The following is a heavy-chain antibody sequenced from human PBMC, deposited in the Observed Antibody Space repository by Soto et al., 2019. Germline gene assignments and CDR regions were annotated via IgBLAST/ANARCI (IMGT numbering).Heavy chain of an antibody. CDR1: GFTFSSYG. V-gene: IGHV3-30*18. D-gene: IGHD5-18*01. Sequence: GGSLRLSCAASGFTFSSYGMHWVRQAPGKGLEWVAVISYDGSNKYYADSVKGRFTISRDNSKNTLYPQMNSLRAEDTAVYYCAKDWSDTAMVTTPWGQGTLVTVSS. J-gene: IGHJ5*02. CDR2: ISYDGSNK. CDR3: AKDWSDTAMVTTP.